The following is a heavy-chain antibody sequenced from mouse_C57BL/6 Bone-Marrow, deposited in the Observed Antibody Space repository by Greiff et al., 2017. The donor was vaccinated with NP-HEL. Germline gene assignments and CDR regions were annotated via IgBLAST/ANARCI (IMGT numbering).Heavy chain of an antibody. V-gene: IGHV1-58*01. J-gene: IGHJ4*01. CDR2: IYIGNGDT. CDR3: ARRGNWDYAIDY. D-gene: IGHD4-1*01. Sequence: VQLQQSGAELVRPGSSVKMSCTTSGYTFTSYGINWVKQRPGQGLEWIGYIYIGNGDTEYNEKFKGKATLTADTSSSTAYMQHSSLTSEDSAIYFCARRGNWDYAIDYWGQGTSVTVSS. CDR1: GYTFTSYG.